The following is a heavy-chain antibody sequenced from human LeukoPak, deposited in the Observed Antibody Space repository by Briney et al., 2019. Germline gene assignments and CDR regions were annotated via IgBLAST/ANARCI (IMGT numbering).Heavy chain of an antibody. CDR3: ARRYPIAVAGTYDY. Sequence: SETLSLTCAVYGGSFSGYYWSWIRQPPGKGLEWIGEINHSGSTNYNPSLKSRVTISVDTSKSQFSLKLSSVTAADTAVYYCARRYPIAVAGTYDYWGQGTLVTVSS. CDR1: GGSFSGYY. J-gene: IGHJ4*02. V-gene: IGHV4-34*01. CDR2: INHSGST. D-gene: IGHD6-19*01.